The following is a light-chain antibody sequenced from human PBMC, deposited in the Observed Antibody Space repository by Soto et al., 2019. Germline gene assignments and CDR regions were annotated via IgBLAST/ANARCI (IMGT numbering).Light chain of an antibody. V-gene: IGLV2-23*03. CDR2: EGS. Sequence: QSVLTQPASVSGSPGQSITISCTGTSSDVGSYNLVSWYQQHPGKAPKLMIYEGSTRPSGVSNRFSGSKSGNKASMTISGLQAEDEADYYCCSYARSSTFWVFGGGTKVTVL. CDR1: SSDVGSYNL. J-gene: IGLJ3*02. CDR3: CSYARSSTFWV.